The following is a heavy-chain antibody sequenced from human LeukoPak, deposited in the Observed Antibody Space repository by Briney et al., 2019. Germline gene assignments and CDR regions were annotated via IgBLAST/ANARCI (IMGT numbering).Heavy chain of an antibody. V-gene: IGHV1-69*06. J-gene: IGHJ4*02. Sequence: GASVKVSCTASGGTFSSYAISWVRQAPGQGLEWMGGIIPIFGTANYAQKFQGRVTITADKSTSTAYMELSSLRSEDTAVYYCASSRASSGVLDYWGQGTLVTVSS. CDR3: ASSRASSGVLDY. CDR1: GGTFSSYA. CDR2: IIPIFGTA. D-gene: IGHD3-10*01.